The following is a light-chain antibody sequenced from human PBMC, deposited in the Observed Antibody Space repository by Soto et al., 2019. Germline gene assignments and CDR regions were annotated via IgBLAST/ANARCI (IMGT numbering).Light chain of an antibody. J-gene: IGLJ2*01. CDR1: ALPKQY. Sequence: SYELTQPPSVSVSPGQTARITCSGDALPKQYAYWYQQKPGQAPVRVIYKDSERPSGIPERFSGSSSGTTVTLTISGVPAEDEADYYCQSADSSGVVFGGGTKLTVL. V-gene: IGLV3-25*03. CDR2: KDS. CDR3: QSADSSGVV.